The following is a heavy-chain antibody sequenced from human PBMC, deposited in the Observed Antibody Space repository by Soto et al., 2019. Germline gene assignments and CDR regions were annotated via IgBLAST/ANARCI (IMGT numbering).Heavy chain of an antibody. CDR3: AKHHRRPYYDSSGYTSDYDY. CDR1: GYTFTSYY. Sequence: ASVKVSCKASGYTFTSYYMHWVRQAPGQGLEWMGIINPSGGSTSYAQKFQGRVTMTRDTSTSTVYMELSSLRSEDTAVYYCAKHHRRPYYDSSGYTSDYDYWGQGTLVTVSS. CDR2: INPSGGST. D-gene: IGHD3-22*01. J-gene: IGHJ4*02. V-gene: IGHV1-46*01.